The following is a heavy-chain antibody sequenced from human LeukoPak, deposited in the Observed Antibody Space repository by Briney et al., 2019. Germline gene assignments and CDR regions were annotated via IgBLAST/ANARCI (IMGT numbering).Heavy chain of an antibody. Sequence: GASVKVSCKASGYTFTSYGISWVRQAPGQGLEWMGWISAYNGNTNYAQKLQGRVTMTTDTSTSTAYMELRSLRSDDTAVYYCARRKRVIAVAGTDYFDYWGQGTLVTVSS. V-gene: IGHV1-18*01. D-gene: IGHD6-19*01. CDR2: ISAYNGNT. CDR3: ARRKRVIAVAGTDYFDY. J-gene: IGHJ4*02. CDR1: GYTFTSYG.